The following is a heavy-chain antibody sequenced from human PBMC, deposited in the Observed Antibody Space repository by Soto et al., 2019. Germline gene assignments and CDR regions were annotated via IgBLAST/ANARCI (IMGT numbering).Heavy chain of an antibody. CDR3: AKDHEQWLVALFDY. V-gene: IGHV3-23*01. J-gene: IGHJ4*02. D-gene: IGHD6-19*01. CDR2: ISGSGGST. CDR1: GFTFSSYA. Sequence: EVQLLESGGGLVQPGGSLRLSCAASGFTFSSYAMSWVRQAPGKGLEWVSAISGSGGSTYYADSVKGRFTISRDNSKNTLYLHLKSLRAEDTAVYYCAKDHEQWLVALFDYWGQGTLVTVSS.